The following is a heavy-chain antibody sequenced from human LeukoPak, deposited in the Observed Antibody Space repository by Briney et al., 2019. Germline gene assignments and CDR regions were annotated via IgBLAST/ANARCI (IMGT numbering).Heavy chain of an antibody. CDR2: ISYDGSNK. V-gene: IGHV3-30*14. J-gene: IGHJ3*02. CDR1: GFTFSSYA. CDR3: ARGKAAAGGAFDI. Sequence: GGSLRLSCAASGFTFSSYAMHWVRQAPGKGLEWVAVISYDGSNKYYADSVKGRFTISRDNSKNTLYLQMNSLRAEDTAVYYCARGKAAAGGAFDIWGQGTMVTVSS. D-gene: IGHD6-13*01.